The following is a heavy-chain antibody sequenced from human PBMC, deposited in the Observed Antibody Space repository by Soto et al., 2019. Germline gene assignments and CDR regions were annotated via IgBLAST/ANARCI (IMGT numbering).Heavy chain of an antibody. Sequence: EVQLVESGGGLVQPGGSLRLSCAASGFTFSRYWMSWVRQAPGKGLEWVANIKQDGSEKYYVDSVKGRFTISRDNAKNSLYLQMNSLRAEDTAVYYCATRDILTGSLFDYWGQGTLVTVSS. CDR1: GFTFSRYW. V-gene: IGHV3-7*01. CDR3: ATRDILTGSLFDY. CDR2: IKQDGSEK. D-gene: IGHD3-9*01. J-gene: IGHJ4*02.